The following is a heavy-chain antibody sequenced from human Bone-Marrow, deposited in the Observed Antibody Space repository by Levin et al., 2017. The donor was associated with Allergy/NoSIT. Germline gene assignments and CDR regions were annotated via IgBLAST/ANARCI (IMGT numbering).Heavy chain of an antibody. CDR1: GFTFSSYW. CDR2: IKQDGSEK. V-gene: IGHV3-7*01. J-gene: IGHJ6*02. Sequence: GGSLRLSCAASGFTFSSYWMSWVRQAPGKGLEWVANIKQDGSEKYYVDSVKGRFTISRDNAKNSLYLQMNSLRAEDTAVYYCARDLYCSGGSCYSGFFYPSYYYYGMDVWGQGTTVTVSS. CDR3: ARDLYCSGGSCYSGFFYPSYYYYGMDV. D-gene: IGHD2-15*01.